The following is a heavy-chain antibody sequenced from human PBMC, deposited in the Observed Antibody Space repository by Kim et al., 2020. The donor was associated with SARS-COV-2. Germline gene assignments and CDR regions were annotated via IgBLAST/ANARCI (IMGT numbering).Heavy chain of an antibody. D-gene: IGHD3-22*01. CDR1: GFTVSSNH. CDR2: IYRFGST. V-gene: IGHV3-53*01. J-gene: IGHJ4*02. CDR3: AREGDSGGYLAY. Sequence: GGSLRLSCAASGFTVSSNHMNWVRQAPGKGLEWVSLIYRFGSTFYADSVKGRFIISSDNSKNTLYLQMNSLRVDDTAGYYCAREGDSGGYLAYWGQGTL.